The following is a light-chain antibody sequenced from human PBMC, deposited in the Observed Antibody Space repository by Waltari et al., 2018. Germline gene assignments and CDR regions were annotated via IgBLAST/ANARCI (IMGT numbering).Light chain of an antibody. CDR3: NSYTNSGTYV. Sequence: QSALTQPASVSGSPGQSITISCTGTRSDVGTHNYVSWYQQRPGKAPDLIIFDVSNRATGVSIRFSGSKSGNTASLTISGLQAEDEADYYCNSYTNSGTYVFGSGTKVTVL. V-gene: IGLV2-14*03. CDR2: DVS. CDR1: RSDVGTHNY. J-gene: IGLJ1*01.